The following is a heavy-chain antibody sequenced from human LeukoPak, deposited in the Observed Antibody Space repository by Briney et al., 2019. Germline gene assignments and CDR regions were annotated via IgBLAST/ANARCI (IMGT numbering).Heavy chain of an antibody. Sequence: SETLSLTCTVSGGSISSGGYYWSWIRQHPGKGLEWIGYIYYSGSTYYNPSLKSRVTISVDTSKNQFSLKLSSVTAADTAVYYCARSAGYRSSTSCYMTGMDVWGQGTTVTVSS. CDR3: ARSAGYRSSTSCYMTGMDV. D-gene: IGHD2-2*02. CDR1: GGSISSGGYY. J-gene: IGHJ6*02. V-gene: IGHV4-31*03. CDR2: IYYSGST.